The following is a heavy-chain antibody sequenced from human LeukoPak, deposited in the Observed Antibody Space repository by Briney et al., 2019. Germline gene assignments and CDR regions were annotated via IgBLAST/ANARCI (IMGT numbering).Heavy chain of an antibody. J-gene: IGHJ6*03. CDR3: AKGSKEVIFTRDHCMDV. V-gene: IGHV3-30*02. CDR2: IRYDGSNK. D-gene: IGHD3/OR15-3a*01. CDR1: GFTFSSNG. Sequence: GGSLRLSGAASGFTFSSNGMHWVRQAPGKGLEWVAFIRYDGSNKYYAYSVKGPFTISRDNSKNTLYLQMNSLRAEDTALYYCAKGSKEVIFTRDHCMDVWGKGTTVTISS.